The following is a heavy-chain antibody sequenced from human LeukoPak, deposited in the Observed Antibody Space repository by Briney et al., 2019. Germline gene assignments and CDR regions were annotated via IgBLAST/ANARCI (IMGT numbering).Heavy chain of an antibody. CDR1: GYTFSTYD. CDR3: ARAIRYQLLSDC. V-gene: IGHV1-8*03. CDR2: MNPNSANT. J-gene: IGHJ4*02. D-gene: IGHD2-2*01. Sequence: GASVRVSCKTSGYTFSTYDINWLRQAAGQGLEWMGWMNPNSANTGFAQKFQGRAAITRDTSTATAHLELSSLTSEDTAVYYCARAIRYQLLSDCWGQGTLVTVSS.